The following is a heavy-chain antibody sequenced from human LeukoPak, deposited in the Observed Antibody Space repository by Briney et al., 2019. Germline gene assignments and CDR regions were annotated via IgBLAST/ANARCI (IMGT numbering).Heavy chain of an antibody. J-gene: IGHJ4*02. Sequence: ASVKVSCTASGYTFTSYAMHWVRQAPGQRLEWMGWINAGNGNTKYSQKFQGRVTITRDTSASTAYMELSSLRSEDTAVYYCARDDSSGYYYYFDYWGQGTLVTVSS. D-gene: IGHD3-22*01. V-gene: IGHV1-3*01. CDR2: INAGNGNT. CDR3: ARDDSSGYYYYFDY. CDR1: GYTFTSYA.